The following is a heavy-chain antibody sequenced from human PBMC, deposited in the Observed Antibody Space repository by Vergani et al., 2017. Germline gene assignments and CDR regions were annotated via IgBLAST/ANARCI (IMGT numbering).Heavy chain of an antibody. V-gene: IGHV3-66*02. D-gene: IGHD3-10*01. J-gene: IGHJ5*02. CDR2: SYSGDET. CDR3: ARGNYYGSGAYVDP. CDR1: GSTFSGNY. Sequence: ELQLVEPGGGLVQPGGPLSLSCAASGSTFSGNYITWVRQAPVKGLEWVSHSYSGDETYYADSVKGRVTISRDTSKNTLHLQINNLRVEDTAVYYCARGNYYGSGAYVDPWGQGTLVTVSS.